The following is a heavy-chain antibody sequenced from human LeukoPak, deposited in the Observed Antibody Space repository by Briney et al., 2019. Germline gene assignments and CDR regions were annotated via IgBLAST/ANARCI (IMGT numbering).Heavy chain of an antibody. D-gene: IGHD4-17*01. CDR3: ASARANGDYVLDY. V-gene: IGHV3-30-3*01. CDR2: ISYDGSNK. CDR1: GFTFSSYA. Sequence: GRSLRLSCAASGFTFSSYAMHWARQAPGKGLEWVAVISYDGSNKYYADSVKGRFTISRDNSKNTLYLQMNSLRAEDTAVYHCASARANGDYVLDYWGQGTLVTVSS. J-gene: IGHJ4*02.